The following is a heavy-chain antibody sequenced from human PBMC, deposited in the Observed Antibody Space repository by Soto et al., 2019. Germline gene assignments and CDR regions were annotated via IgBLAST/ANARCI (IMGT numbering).Heavy chain of an antibody. CDR2: DNTYNGNP. CDR3: ARDAHYSASFQRFGS. J-gene: IGHJ5*01. CDR1: GYTFTNYA. V-gene: IGHV1-18*01. D-gene: IGHD2-2*01. Sequence: QVQLVQSGVEVKKPGASVKVSCKASGYTFTNYAISWVRQVPGRGLEWMGWDNTYNGNPNYAQIFQGRVSMTTNTSKGTALLQRSSLKPHDWSAYYCARDAHYSASFQRFGSWGQGTLVSDSS.